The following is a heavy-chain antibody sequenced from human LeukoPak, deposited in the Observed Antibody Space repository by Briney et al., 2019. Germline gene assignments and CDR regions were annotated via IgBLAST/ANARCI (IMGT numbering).Heavy chain of an antibody. J-gene: IGHJ4*02. CDR1: GYTFTGYW. D-gene: IGHD2-2*01. CDR3: ARNDLDCTTSTCYDAGFDY. V-gene: IGHV5-51*01. CDR2: IYPGDSDT. Sequence: GESLQISCKGSGYTFTGYWIAWVRQMPGKGLEWMGIIYPGDSDTRYSPSFQGQVTISVDKSITTAYLQWSSLKASDTAMYYCARNDLDCTTSTCYDAGFDYWGQGTLVTVSS.